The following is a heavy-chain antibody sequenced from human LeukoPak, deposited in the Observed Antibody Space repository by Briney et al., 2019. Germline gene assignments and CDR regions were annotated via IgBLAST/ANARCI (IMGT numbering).Heavy chain of an antibody. V-gene: IGHV3-7*03. D-gene: IGHD4-17*01. J-gene: IGHJ3*02. CDR2: IKQDGSEK. CDR3: ARRKMTTVTTLMDDVFDI. CDR1: GFTFSSYW. Sequence: GGSLRLSCAASGFTFSSYWMSWVRQAPGKGLEWVANIKQDGSEKYYVDSVKGRFTISRDNAKNSLYLQMNSLRAEDTALYYCARRKMTTVTTLMDDVFDIWGQGTMVTVSS.